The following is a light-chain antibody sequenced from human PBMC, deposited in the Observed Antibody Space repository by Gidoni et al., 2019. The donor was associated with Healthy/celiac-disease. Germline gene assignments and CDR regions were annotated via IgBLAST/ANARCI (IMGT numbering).Light chain of an antibody. CDR1: SSDVGGYNY. CDR2: AVS. J-gene: IGLJ3*02. CDR3: SSYTSSSTRV. Sequence: QSALTQPASVSGAPGQSITISCTGTSSDVGGYNYVSWYQQHPGTAPKLMIYAVSNRPSGVSNRFSGSKSGNTASLTISGLQAEDEADYYCSSYTSSSTRVFGGGTKLTVL. V-gene: IGLV2-14*01.